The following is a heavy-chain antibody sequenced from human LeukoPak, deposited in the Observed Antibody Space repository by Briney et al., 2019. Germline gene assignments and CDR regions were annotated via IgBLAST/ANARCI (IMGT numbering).Heavy chain of an antibody. V-gene: IGHV4-34*01. CDR3: ARDVAGSAFDI. D-gene: IGHD6-19*01. J-gene: IGHJ3*02. Sequence: PSETLSLTCAVYGGSFSGYYWSWIRQPPGKGLGWIGGINHSGSTNYNPSLKSRVTISVDTSKNQFSLKLSSVTAADTAVYYCARDVAGSAFDIWGQGTMVTVSS. CDR2: INHSGST. CDR1: GGSFSGYY.